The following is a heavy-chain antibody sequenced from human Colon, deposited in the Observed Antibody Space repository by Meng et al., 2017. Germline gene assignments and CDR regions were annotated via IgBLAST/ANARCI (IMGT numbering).Heavy chain of an antibody. CDR3: ARDHMGSLDY. CDR1: GGSVSSAGYQ. D-gene: IGHD1-26*01. CDR2: AST. V-gene: IGHV4-61*08. Sequence: HVRLQESGPGLVRLSEPLSLICSVSGGSVSSAGYQWSWIRQPPGKGLEWIGYASTNYNPSLKSRVTISVDTSKNQFSLRLTSVTAADTAVYYCARDHMGSLDYWGQGILVTVSS. J-gene: IGHJ4*02.